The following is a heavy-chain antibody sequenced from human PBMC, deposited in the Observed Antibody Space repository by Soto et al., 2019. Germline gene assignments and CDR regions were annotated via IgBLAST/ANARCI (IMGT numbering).Heavy chain of an antibody. V-gene: IGHV4-59*01. J-gene: IGHJ4*02. CDR2: IYYSGST. CDR1: GGSISSYY. CDR3: ASLVGATTVHFDY. D-gene: IGHD1-26*01. Sequence: ASETLSLTCTVSGGSISSYYWSWIRQPPGKGLEWIGYIYYSGSTNYNPSLKSRVTISVDTSKNQFSLKLSSVTAADTAVYYCASLVGATTVHFDYWGQGTLVTVSS.